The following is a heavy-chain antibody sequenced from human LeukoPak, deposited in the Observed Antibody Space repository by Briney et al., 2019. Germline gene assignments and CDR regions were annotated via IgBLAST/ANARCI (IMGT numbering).Heavy chain of an antibody. J-gene: IGHJ4*02. CDR3: ARDVHYYYDSSGYLVDY. CDR1: GGTFSSYA. D-gene: IGHD3-22*01. CDR2: IIPILGIA. Sequence: ASVKVSCKASGGTFSSYAISWVRQAPGQGLEWMGRIIPILGIANYAQKFQGRVTITADKSTSTAYMELSSLRSEDTAVYYCARDVHYYYDSSGYLVDYWGQGTLVTVSS. V-gene: IGHV1-69*04.